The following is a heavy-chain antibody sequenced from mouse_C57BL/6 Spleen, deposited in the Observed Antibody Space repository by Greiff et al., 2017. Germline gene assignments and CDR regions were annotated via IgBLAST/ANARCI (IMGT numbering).Heavy chain of an antibody. CDR2: IYPGDGDT. V-gene: IGHV1-82*01. Sequence: LVEPGASVKISCKASGYAFSSSWMNWVKQRPGKGLEWIGRIYPGDGDTNYNGKFKGKATLTADKSSSTAYMQLSSLTSEDSAVYFCARQGLPAMDYWGQGTSVTVSS. CDR3: ARQGLPAMDY. D-gene: IGHD2-4*01. CDR1: GYAFSSSW. J-gene: IGHJ4*01.